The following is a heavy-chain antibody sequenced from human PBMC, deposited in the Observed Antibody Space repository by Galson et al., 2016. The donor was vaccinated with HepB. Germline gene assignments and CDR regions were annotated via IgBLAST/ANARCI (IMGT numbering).Heavy chain of an antibody. CDR2: ISSDGGST. D-gene: IGHD6-19*01. CDR3: VSRGAQWRVTADS. Sequence: SLRLSCAASTFMFSSYTMHWVRQAPGKGLEYVSAISSDGGSTYYINSVKGRFTISRDNSKNSLYLQMTSLRTEDTAVYYCVSRGAQWRVTADSWGQGALVVVAS. V-gene: IGHV3-64D*06. CDR1: TFMFSSYT. J-gene: IGHJ4*02.